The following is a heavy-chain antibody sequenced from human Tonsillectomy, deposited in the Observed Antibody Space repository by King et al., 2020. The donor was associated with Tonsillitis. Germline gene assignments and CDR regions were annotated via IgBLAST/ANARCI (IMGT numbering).Heavy chain of an antibody. CDR1: GFIFSSYG. D-gene: IGHD1-26*01. Sequence: VQLVESGGGVVPPGGSLRLSCAACGFIFSSYGMHWVRQAPGKGLEWVAFIRYDGSNKYYADSVKGRFTISRDNSKNTLYLQMKSLRAEDTAVYYCAKEGAGSVIDFDYWGRGTLVTVSS. CDR2: IRYDGSNK. CDR3: AKEGAGSVIDFDY. J-gene: IGHJ4*02. V-gene: IGHV3-30*02.